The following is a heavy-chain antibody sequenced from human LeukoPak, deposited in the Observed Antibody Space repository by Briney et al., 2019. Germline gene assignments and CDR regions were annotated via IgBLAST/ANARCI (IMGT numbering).Heavy chain of an antibody. CDR1: GYTFTSYG. D-gene: IGHD2-21*02. CDR2: ISAFNGNT. CDR3: ASGAIVVVTRLRYYYGMDV. Sequence: ASVNVSYKASGYTFTSYGIIWVRQAPGQGLEWMGWISAFNGNTNHAQKLQDRVTMTTNPYTSTAYMELRSLRSDDTAVYYCASGAIVVVTRLRYYYGMDVWGQGTTVTVSS. V-gene: IGHV1-18*01. J-gene: IGHJ6*02.